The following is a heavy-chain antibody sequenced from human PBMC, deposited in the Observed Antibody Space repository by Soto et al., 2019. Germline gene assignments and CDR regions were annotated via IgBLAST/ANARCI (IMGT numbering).Heavy chain of an antibody. Sequence: SETLSLTCTVSGGSISSGGYYWSWIRQHPGKGLEWIGYIYYSGSTYYNPSLKSRVTISVDTSKNQFSLKLSSVTAADTAVYYCARAEIMVVAAKNPPGLIDYWGQGTLVTVSS. D-gene: IGHD2-15*01. V-gene: IGHV4-31*03. CDR3: ARAEIMVVAAKNPPGLIDY. CDR1: GGSISSGGYY. J-gene: IGHJ4*02. CDR2: IYYSGST.